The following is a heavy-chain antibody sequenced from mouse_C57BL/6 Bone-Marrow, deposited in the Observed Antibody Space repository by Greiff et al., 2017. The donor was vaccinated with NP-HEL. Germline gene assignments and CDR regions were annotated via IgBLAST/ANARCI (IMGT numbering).Heavy chain of an antibody. CDR1: GYTFTSYW. CDR3: ARGGAYGNYAMDY. J-gene: IGHJ4*01. Sequence: VQRVESGAELAKPGASVTLSCKASGYTFTSYWMHWVKQRPGQGLEWIGYINPSSGYTKYNQKFKDKATLTADKSSSTAYMQLSSLTYEDSAVYYCARGGAYGNYAMDYWGQGTSVTVSS. V-gene: IGHV1-7*01. CDR2: INPSSGYT. D-gene: IGHD2-1*01.